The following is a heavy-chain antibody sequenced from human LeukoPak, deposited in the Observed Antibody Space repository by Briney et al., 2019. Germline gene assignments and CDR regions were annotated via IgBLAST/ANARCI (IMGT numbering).Heavy chain of an antibody. CDR3: ARADSVYDSSGYPPAAAFDI. D-gene: IGHD3-22*01. CDR1: GGSFSGYY. CDR2: IYTSGST. V-gene: IGHV4-59*10. J-gene: IGHJ3*02. Sequence: PSETLSLTCAVYGGSFSGYYWSWIRQPAGKGLEWIGRIYTSGSTNYNPSLKSRVTMSVDTSKNQFSLKLSSVTAADTAVYYCARADSVYDSSGYPPAAAFDIWGQGTMVTVSS.